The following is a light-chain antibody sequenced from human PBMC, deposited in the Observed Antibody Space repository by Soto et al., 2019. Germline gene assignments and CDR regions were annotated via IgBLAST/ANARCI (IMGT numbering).Light chain of an antibody. Sequence: TQLTQSPSSLSASLGDRVSITCRASQGISSYLAWYQQKPRRAPKLLIYAASTLQTGVPSRFSGSGSGTDFTLTISSLQPEDFATYYCQQYNSYSSWTFGQGTKVDIK. J-gene: IGKJ1*01. V-gene: IGKV1-9*01. CDR2: AAS. CDR1: QGISSY. CDR3: QQYNSYSSWT.